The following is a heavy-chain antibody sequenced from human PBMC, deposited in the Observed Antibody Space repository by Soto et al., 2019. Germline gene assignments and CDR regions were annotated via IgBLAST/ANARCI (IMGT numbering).Heavy chain of an antibody. V-gene: IGHV4-34*01. D-gene: IGHD5-12*01. CDR2: INHSGST. J-gene: IGHJ4*02. Sequence: SETLSLTCAVYGGSFSGYYWSWIRQPPGKGLEWIGEINHSGSTNYNPSLKSRVTISVDTSKNQFSLKLSSVTAADTAVYYCARGADVMPTITSFDYSDQGPLLTVSS. CDR3: ARGADVMPTITSFDY. CDR1: GGSFSGYY.